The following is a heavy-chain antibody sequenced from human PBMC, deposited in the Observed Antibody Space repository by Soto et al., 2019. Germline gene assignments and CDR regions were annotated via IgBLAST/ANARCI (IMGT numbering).Heavy chain of an antibody. CDR1: GSYW. Sequence: EVQLVPSGAEVKKPGESLSISCKSSGSYWISWVRQMPGKGLEWMGRIDPSDSYTQYSPSFQGHVTISADKSTSTAYLHWNILKASDTAIYYCARHGQLCTTPSCYTGYGMDVWGQGTTVTVSS. CDR2: IDPSDSYT. CDR3: ARHGQLCTTPSCYTGYGMDV. J-gene: IGHJ6*02. V-gene: IGHV5-10-1*01. D-gene: IGHD2-2*02.